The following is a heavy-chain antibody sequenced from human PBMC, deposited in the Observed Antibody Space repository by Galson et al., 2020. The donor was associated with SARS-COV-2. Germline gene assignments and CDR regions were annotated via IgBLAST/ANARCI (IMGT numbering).Heavy chain of an antibody. J-gene: IGHJ6*02. CDR1: GFSLSTSGMC. Sequence: SGPTLVKPTQTLTLTCTFSGFSLSTSGMCVSWIRQPPGKALEWLALIDWDDGKYYSTSLKTRLTISKDTSKNQVVLTMTNMDPVDTATYYCARIRVEMATIGNYYYYGMDVWGQGTTVTVSS. D-gene: IGHD5-12*01. CDR2: IDWDDGK. V-gene: IGHV2-70*01. CDR3: ARIRVEMATIGNYYYYGMDV.